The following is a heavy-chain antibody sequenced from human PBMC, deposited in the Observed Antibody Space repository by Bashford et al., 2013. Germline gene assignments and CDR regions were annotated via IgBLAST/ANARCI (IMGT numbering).Heavy chain of an antibody. CDR3: ARVYDFWSGYYSHAFDI. CDR1: GYTFTGYY. V-gene: IGHV1-2*06. CDR2: INPNSGGT. J-gene: IGHJ3*02. D-gene: IGHD3-3*01. Sequence: ASVKVSCKASGYTFTGYYMHWVRQAPGQGLEWMGRINPNSGGTNYAQKFQGRVTMTRDTSISTAYMELSRLRSDDTAVYYCARVYDFWSGYYSHAFDIWGQGTMVTVSS.